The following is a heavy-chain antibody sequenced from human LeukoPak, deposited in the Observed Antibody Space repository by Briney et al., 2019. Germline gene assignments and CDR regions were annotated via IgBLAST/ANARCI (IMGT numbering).Heavy chain of an antibody. CDR3: VRDRAGNGDY. CDR2: ITSNGDNT. J-gene: IGHJ4*02. V-gene: IGHV3-64*01. D-gene: IGHD4-23*01. Sequence: PGVSLILSCAASGFTFSTYAMHWVRQAPGKGLEYVSSITSNGDNTYYANSVKGRFTISRDNSKNTLYLQMGSLRAEDMAVYYCVRDRAGNGDYWGQGTLVTVSS. CDR1: GFTFSTYA.